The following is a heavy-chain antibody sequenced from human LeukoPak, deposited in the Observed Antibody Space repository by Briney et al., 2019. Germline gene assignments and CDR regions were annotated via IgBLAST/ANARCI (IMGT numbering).Heavy chain of an antibody. CDR3: ARAKVLVPDH. CDR2: INPNSGGT. V-gene: IGHV1-2*02. Sequence: ASVKVSCKASGYTFTAYYMNWMRQAPGQGPEWMGWINPNSGGTNFAQTFQGRVTMTSDTSISTAYVELSSLRSDDTAIYYCARAKVLVPDHWGQGTLVTVST. CDR1: GYTFTAYY. J-gene: IGHJ4*02.